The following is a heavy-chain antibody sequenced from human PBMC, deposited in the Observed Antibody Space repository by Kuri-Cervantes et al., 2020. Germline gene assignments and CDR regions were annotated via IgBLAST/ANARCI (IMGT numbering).Heavy chain of an antibody. V-gene: IGHV3-30*02. J-gene: IGHJ1*01. CDR1: GFTFSSYG. CDR3: VAVTLIG. CDR2: IRYDGSNK. Sequence: GGSLRLSCAASGFTFSSYGMHWVRQAPGKGLEWVAFIRYDGSNKYYADSVKGRFTISRDNAKSTLYLQMNSLRVEDSAVYYCVAVTLIGGGQGTLVTVSS. D-gene: IGHD3-22*01.